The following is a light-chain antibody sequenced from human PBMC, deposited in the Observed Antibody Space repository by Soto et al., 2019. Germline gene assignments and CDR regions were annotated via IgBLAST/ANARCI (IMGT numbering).Light chain of an antibody. CDR2: GAS. V-gene: IGKV3-20*01. J-gene: IGKJ5*01. CDR3: QQEGSSTIPSS. Sequence: EIVLTQNPRTMSLYPGERATLSCRASQSVSSSYLAWYQQKPGQPPRLLMYGASSRATGIPDRFSGSGSGTDFALTISILYPEDCAVYFCQQEGSSTIPSSFGQGTRLEIK. CDR1: QSVSSSY.